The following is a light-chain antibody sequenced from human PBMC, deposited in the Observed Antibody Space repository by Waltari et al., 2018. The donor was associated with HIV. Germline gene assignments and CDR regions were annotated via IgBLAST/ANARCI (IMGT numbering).Light chain of an antibody. CDR1: RSNIGAGYD. CDR3: QSYDSSLSGV. J-gene: IGLJ3*02. Sequence: QSVLTQPPSVSGAPGQRVTISCTGSRSNIGAGYDVHWYQHLPGTAPKLLIYGNNNRPSGVPDRFSGSKSGTSASLAITGLQADDEADYYCQSYDSSLSGVFGGGTKLTVL. V-gene: IGLV1-40*01. CDR2: GNN.